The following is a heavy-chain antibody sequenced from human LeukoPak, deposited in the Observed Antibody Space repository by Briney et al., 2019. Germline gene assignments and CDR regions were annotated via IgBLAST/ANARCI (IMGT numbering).Heavy chain of an antibody. CDR2: ISGSGDST. Sequence: GGSLRLSCAASGFTFSSYAMSWVRQAPGKGLGWVSAISGSGDSTYYADSVKGRFTISRDNSKNTLYLQMNSLRAEDTAVYYCAKFWASGRAFDYWGQGTLVTVSS. CDR3: AKFWASGRAFDY. V-gene: IGHV3-23*01. CDR1: GFTFSSYA. J-gene: IGHJ4*02. D-gene: IGHD2-15*01.